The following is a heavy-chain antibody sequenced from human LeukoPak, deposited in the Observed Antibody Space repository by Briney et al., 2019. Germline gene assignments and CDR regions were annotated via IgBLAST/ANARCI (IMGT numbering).Heavy chain of an antibody. CDR3: ARVVGATANYYYYYYMDV. Sequence: ASVKVSCKASGYTFTGYYMHWVRQAPGQGLEWMGWINPNSGGTNYAQKLQGRVTMTTDTSTSTAYMELRSLRSDDTAVYYCARVVGATANYYYYYYMDVWDKGTTVTVSS. CDR1: GYTFTGYY. CDR2: INPNSGGT. J-gene: IGHJ6*03. D-gene: IGHD1-26*01. V-gene: IGHV1-2*02.